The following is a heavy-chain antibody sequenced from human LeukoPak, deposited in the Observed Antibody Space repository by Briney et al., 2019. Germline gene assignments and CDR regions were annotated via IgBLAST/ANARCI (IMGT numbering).Heavy chain of an antibody. J-gene: IGHJ3*02. Sequence: AGGSLRLSCVASGFTFSNYWMTWVRQAPGKGLEWVASMKQDGSDKYYVDSVKVRFTISRDNGKKSLYLQMNSLRAEDTAVYYCARDGGVGFDMWGQGTMVSVSS. D-gene: IGHD3-10*01. CDR1: GFTFSNYW. V-gene: IGHV3-7*01. CDR3: ARDGGVGFDM. CDR2: MKQDGSDK.